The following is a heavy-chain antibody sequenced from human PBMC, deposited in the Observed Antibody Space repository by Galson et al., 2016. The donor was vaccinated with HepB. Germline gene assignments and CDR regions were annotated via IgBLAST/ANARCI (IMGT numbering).Heavy chain of an antibody. Sequence: SVKVSCKASGYFFTGYYLHWVRQAPGQGLEWMGWINPYNGGTHYAQKFQGSVTMTRDTSISTAYLVLSRLRSDDTAIYYCARDRGKVLAHWGQGTLVTVSS. D-gene: IGHD2-8*02. CDR1: GYFFTGYY. J-gene: IGHJ4*02. V-gene: IGHV1-2*02. CDR2: INPYNGGT. CDR3: ARDRGKVLAH.